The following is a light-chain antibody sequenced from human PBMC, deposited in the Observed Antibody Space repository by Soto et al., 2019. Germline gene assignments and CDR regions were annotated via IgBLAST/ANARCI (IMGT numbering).Light chain of an antibody. CDR3: AAWEDSLTGYV. J-gene: IGLJ1*01. CDR1: SSNIESNT. V-gene: IGLV1-44*01. CDR2: SNY. Sequence: QSVLTQPPSASGTPGQRVTISCSGSSSNIESNTVTWYQQLPGTAPKLVIYSNYDRPSGVPDRVSGSTSGTSASLVIRGLQSEDEVDYYCAAWEDSLTGYVFGGGTKVTVL.